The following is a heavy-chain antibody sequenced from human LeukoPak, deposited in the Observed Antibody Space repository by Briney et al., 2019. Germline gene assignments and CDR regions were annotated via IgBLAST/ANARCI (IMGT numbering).Heavy chain of an antibody. CDR3: AKRSGSSYFDY. CDR2: ISYDGSNK. D-gene: IGHD1-26*01. J-gene: IGHJ4*02. CDR1: GFTFSSYA. V-gene: IGHV3-30-3*01. Sequence: PGGSLRLSCAASGFTFSSYAMHWVRQAPGKGLEWVAVISYDGSNKYYADSVKGRFTISRDNSKNTLYLQMNSLRAEDTAVYYCAKRSGSSYFDYWGQGTLVTVSS.